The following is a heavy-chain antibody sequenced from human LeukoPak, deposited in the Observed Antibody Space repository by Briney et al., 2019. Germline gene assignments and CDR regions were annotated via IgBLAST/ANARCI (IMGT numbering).Heavy chain of an antibody. CDR2: IYYSGST. J-gene: IGHJ4*02. D-gene: IGHD5-12*01. CDR1: GGSISSGGYY. CDR3: ARAGGYAVMGFDY. Sequence: PSETLSLTCTVSGGSISSGGYYWRWIRQHPGKGLEWIGYIYYSGSTYYNPSLKSRVTISVDTSKNQFSLKLSSVTAADTAVYYCARAGGYAVMGFDYWGQGTLVTVSS. V-gene: IGHV4-31*03.